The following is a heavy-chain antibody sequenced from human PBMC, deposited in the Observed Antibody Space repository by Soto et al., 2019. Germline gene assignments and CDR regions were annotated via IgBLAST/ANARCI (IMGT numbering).Heavy chain of an antibody. CDR2: ISGSGDRT. CDR1: RITISNYH. D-gene: IGHD3-22*01. CDR3: VKDDGGYPSTAPR. V-gene: IGHV3-23*01. Sequence: EVQLLESGGGLVQPGGSLRLSCAASRITISNYHMSWVRQAPGKGLDWVSGISGSGDRTYYADSAKGRFTISKDISRNSLSLQLDSLGVEDTAVYFCVKDDGGYPSTAPRWVQGTLVTVSS. J-gene: IGHJ4*02.